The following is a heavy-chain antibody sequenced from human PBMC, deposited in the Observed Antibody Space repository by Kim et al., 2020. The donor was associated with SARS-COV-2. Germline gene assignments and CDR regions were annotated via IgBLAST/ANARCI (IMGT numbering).Heavy chain of an antibody. J-gene: IGHJ4*02. CDR3: ARGGSGSLDY. CDR2: ST. Sequence: STSYADSVKGRRTISRDNAKNTLYLQMNSLRAEDTAVYYCARGGSGSLDYWGQGTLVTVSS. V-gene: IGHV3-74*01. D-gene: IGHD3-16*01.